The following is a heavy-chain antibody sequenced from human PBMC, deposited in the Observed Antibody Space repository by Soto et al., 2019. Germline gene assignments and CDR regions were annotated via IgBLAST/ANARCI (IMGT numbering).Heavy chain of an antibody. CDR2: ITGSGGYT. CDR1: GFSFSSYS. J-gene: IGHJ4*02. D-gene: IGHD6-13*01. Sequence: DVQVVESGGGLVKPGGSLRLSCAAYGFSFSSYSMNWVRQAPGKGLEWVSSITGSGGYTYYADSLKGRFTISRDNAKHSLFLPMNSLRAEDTAVYFCARGVMAAAGSEVDYWGQGTLVTVSS. CDR3: ARGVMAAAGSEVDY. V-gene: IGHV3-21*01.